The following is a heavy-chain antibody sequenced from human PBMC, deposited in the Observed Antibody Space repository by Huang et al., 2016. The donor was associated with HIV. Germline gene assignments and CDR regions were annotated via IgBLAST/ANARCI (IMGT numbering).Heavy chain of an antibody. CDR2: ITHSGST. D-gene: IGHD3-10*01. Sequence: QVQLHQWGAGLLKPSETLSLTCAVYGGSFSGYYWSWIRQPPGKGLEWIGEITHSGSTNYNPSLNSRVTLSEETSKNQFSLKLSSVTAADTAVYYCARAPHYGSGSYYYWGQGTLVTVSS. V-gene: IGHV4-34*01. CDR3: ARAPHYGSGSYYY. J-gene: IGHJ4*02. CDR1: GGSFSGYY.